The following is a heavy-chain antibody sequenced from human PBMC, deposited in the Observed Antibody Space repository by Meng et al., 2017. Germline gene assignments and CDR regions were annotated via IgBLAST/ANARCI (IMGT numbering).Heavy chain of an antibody. CDR3: ASSGYSYGYRFDY. J-gene: IGHJ4*02. CDR1: GGSFSGYY. Sequence: QVQIKQWGAGLLKPSETLSLTCAVYGGSFSGYYWSWIRQPPGKGLEWNGEINHSGSTNYNPSLKSRVTISVDTSKNQFSLKLSSVTAADTAVYYCASSGYSYGYRFDYWGQGTLVTVSS. CDR2: INHSGST. D-gene: IGHD5-18*01. V-gene: IGHV4-34*01.